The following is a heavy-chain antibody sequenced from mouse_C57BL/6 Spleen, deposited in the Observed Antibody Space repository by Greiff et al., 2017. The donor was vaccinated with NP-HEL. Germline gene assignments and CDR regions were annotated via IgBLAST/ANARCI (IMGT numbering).Heavy chain of an antibody. CDR3: AKLGRHYAMDY. V-gene: IGHV1-80*01. J-gene: IGHJ4*01. D-gene: IGHD4-1*01. CDR2: IYPGDGDT. Sequence: VQLQQSGAELVKPGASVKISCKASGYAFSSSWLNWVKQRPGTGLEWIGQIYPGDGDTNYNGKFKGKATLTADKSSSTAYMQLSSLTSEDSAVYFCAKLGRHYAMDYWGQGTSVTVSS. CDR1: GYAFSSSW.